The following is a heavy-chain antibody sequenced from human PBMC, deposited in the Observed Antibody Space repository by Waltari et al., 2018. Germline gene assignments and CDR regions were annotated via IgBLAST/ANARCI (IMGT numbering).Heavy chain of an antibody. J-gene: IGHJ4*02. V-gene: IGHV4-38-2*02. CDR1: GYSISSGYY. Sequence: QVQLQESGPGLVKPSETLSLTCTVSGYSISSGYYWGWIRQPPGKGLEWIGSIYHSGSTYYNPSLKSRVTISVDTSKNQFSLKLSSVTAADTAVYYCARSVLAAAGTKDYWGQGTLVTVSS. D-gene: IGHD6-13*01. CDR3: ARSVLAAAGTKDY. CDR2: IYHSGST.